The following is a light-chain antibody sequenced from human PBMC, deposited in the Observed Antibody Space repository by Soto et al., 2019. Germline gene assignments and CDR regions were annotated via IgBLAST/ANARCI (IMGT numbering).Light chain of an antibody. J-gene: IGKJ3*01. CDR2: AAS. CDR3: QQSYSTPPAT. CDR1: QSISSY. Sequence: DIQMTRSPSSLSASVGDRVTITCRASQSISSYLNWYQQKPGKAPKLLIYAASSLQSGVPSRFSGSGSGTDFTLTISSLQPEDFATYYCQQSYSTPPATFGPGTKVDIK. V-gene: IGKV1-39*01.